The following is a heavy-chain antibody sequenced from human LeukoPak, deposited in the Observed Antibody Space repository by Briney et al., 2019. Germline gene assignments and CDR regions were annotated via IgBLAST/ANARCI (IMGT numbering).Heavy chain of an antibody. CDR3: AKGNQRVTRPFDY. CDR2: ISGSGGST. V-gene: IGHV3-23*01. D-gene: IGHD4-17*01. J-gene: IGHJ4*02. CDR1: GFTFSSYA. Sequence: PGGSLRLSCAASGFTFSSYAVSWVRQAPGKGLEWVSAISGSGGSTYYADSVKGRFTISRDNSKNTLYLQMNSLRAEDTAVYYCAKGNQRVTRPFDYWGQGTLVTVSS.